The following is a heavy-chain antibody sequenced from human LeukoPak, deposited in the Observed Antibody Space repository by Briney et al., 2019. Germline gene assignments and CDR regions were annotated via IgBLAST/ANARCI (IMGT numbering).Heavy chain of an antibody. V-gene: IGHV1-18*01. J-gene: IGHJ3*02. CDR1: GYTFTSYG. D-gene: IGHD2-2*01. Sequence: GASVKVSCKASGYTFTSYGISWVRQAPGQGLEWMGWISAYNGNTNYAQKLQSRVTMTTDTSTSTAYMELRSLRSDDTAVYYCARDSMRDIVVVPAADDAFDIWGQGTMVTVSS. CDR3: ARDSMRDIVVVPAADDAFDI. CDR2: ISAYNGNT.